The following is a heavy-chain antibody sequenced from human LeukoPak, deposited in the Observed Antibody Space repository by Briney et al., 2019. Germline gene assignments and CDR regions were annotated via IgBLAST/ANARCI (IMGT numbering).Heavy chain of an antibody. CDR1: GFTFSDYY. J-gene: IGHJ4*02. CDR2: ISSSSSTI. D-gene: IGHD6-13*01. V-gene: IGHV3-11*04. CDR3: ASSGIAAASNFDY. Sequence: GALRLSCAASGFTFSDYYMSWIRQAPGKGLEWVSYISSSSSTIYYADSVKGRFTISRDNAKNSLYLQMNSLRAEDTAVYYCASSGIAAASNFDYWGQGTLVTVSS.